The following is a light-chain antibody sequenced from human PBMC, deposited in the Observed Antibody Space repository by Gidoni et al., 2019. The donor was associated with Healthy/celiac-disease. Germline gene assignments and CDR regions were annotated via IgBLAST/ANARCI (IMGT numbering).Light chain of an antibody. CDR2: GAS. V-gene: IGKV3-20*01. Sequence: EIVLTQSPGTLSLSPGERATLSCRASQSVSSSSLAWYQQKPGQAPRLLISGASSRATGIPARFSGSGSGTAFTLTISRLEPEDFAVYYCQQYGSSFTFGPGTKVDIK. CDR3: QQYGSSFT. CDR1: QSVSSSS. J-gene: IGKJ3*01.